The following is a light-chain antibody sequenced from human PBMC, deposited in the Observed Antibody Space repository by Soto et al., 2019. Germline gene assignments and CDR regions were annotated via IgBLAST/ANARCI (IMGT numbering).Light chain of an antibody. CDR3: QQSYSPPYT. V-gene: IGKV1-39*01. CDR1: QRITTY. Sequence: IHMTQSPSSLSASVGDRVTITCRASQRITTYLNWYQQKPWKAPKLLISTAATLQGGVPSRFSGSGAGTHFTLTITTLQPEDFANYFCQQSYSPPYTFGQGTKLEIK. CDR2: TAA. J-gene: IGKJ2*01.